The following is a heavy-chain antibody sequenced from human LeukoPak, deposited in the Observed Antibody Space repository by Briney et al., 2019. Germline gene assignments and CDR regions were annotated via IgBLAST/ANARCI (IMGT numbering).Heavy chain of an antibody. Sequence: GASLQISCKGPGCSFTSYWIGWVRQMPGKGLEGMGIIYPGDSDTRYSPSFQGQVTISADKSISTAYLQWSSLKASDTAMYYCARHLREGQVGRRLDRWGQGTLVTVSS. CDR1: GCSFTSYW. J-gene: IGHJ5*02. CDR3: ARHLREGQVGRRLDR. CDR2: IYPGDSDT. D-gene: IGHD1-26*01. V-gene: IGHV5-51*01.